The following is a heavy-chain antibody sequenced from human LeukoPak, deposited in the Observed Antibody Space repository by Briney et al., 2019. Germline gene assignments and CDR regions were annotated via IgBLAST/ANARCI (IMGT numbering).Heavy chain of an antibody. V-gene: IGHV3-66*01. D-gene: IGHD3-9*01. Sequence: GGSLRLSCAASGFTFSNYAMSWVRQAPGKGLEWVSVIYRDGSSYYAESAKGRFTISRDNSKNTLYIQMNSLRAEDTAVYYCARSFYDILIGYYQYFDYWGQGTLVTVSS. CDR1: GFTFSNYA. CDR2: IYRDGSS. CDR3: ARSFYDILIGYYQYFDY. J-gene: IGHJ4*02.